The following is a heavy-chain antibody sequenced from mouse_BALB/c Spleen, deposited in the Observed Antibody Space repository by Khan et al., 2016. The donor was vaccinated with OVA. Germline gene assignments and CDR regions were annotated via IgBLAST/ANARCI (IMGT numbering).Heavy chain of an antibody. CDR3: VRDGAYHRNDGWFDY. CDR2: INPSNDYT. J-gene: IGHJ3*01. D-gene: IGHD2-14*01. V-gene: IGHV1-4*01. Sequence: QVQLKESGAELARPGASVKMSCKASGYTFTSYTIHWIKKRPGQGLEWIGYINPSNDYTNYNQKFKDKATLTTDKSSTTAYLRLSSLTSDDSAVYNCVRDGAYHRNDGWFDYGGQGTLVTGSA. CDR1: GYTFTSYT.